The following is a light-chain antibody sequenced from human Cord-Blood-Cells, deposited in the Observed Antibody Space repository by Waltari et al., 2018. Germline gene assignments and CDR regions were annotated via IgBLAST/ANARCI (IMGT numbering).Light chain of an antibody. Sequence: EIVLTQSPGTLSLSTGERATLSCRASQSVSSSYLAWYQQKPGQAPRLLIYGASSRATGIPDRFSGSGSGTDFTLTISRLEPEDFVVYYCQQYGSSSWTFGQGTKVEIK. CDR1: QSVSSSY. J-gene: IGKJ1*01. CDR2: GAS. CDR3: QQYGSSSWT. V-gene: IGKV3-20*01.